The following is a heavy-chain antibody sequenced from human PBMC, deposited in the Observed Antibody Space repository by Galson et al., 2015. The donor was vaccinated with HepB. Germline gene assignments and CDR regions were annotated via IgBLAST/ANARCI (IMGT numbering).Heavy chain of an antibody. J-gene: IGHJ4*02. CDR2: ISSSSSYI. V-gene: IGHV3-21*04. Sequence: SLRLSCAASGFTFSSYSMNWVRQAPGKGLEWVSSISSSSSYIYYADSVKGRFTISRDNAKNSLYLQMNSLRAEDTAVYYCANRPGGSGWPNFDYWGQGTLVTVSS. CDR1: GFTFSSYS. D-gene: IGHD6-19*01. CDR3: ANRPGGSGWPNFDY.